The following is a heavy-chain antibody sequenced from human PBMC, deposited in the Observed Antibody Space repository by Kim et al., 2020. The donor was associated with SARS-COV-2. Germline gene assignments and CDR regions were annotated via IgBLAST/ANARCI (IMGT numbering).Heavy chain of an antibody. J-gene: IGHJ6*03. CDR2: MNPNSGNT. Sequence: ASVKVSCKASGYTFTSYDINWVRQATGQGLEWMGWMNPNSGNTGYAQKFQGRVTMTRNTSISTAYTELSSLRSEDTAVYYCARAVRGSGFGVVIIRAYYMDVWGKGTTVTVSS. V-gene: IGHV1-8*01. CDR3: ARAVRGSGFGVVIIRAYYMDV. CDR1: GYTFTSYD. D-gene: IGHD3-3*01.